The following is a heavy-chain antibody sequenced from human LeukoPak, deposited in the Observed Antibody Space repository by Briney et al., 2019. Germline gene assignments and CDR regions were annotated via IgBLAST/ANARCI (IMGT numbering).Heavy chain of an antibody. Sequence: PGGSLRLSCAAPGFTFSSYGMHWIRQAPGKGLEWVAVISYDGSNKYYADSVKGRFTISRDNSKNTLYLQMNSLRAEDTAVYYCAKVGKHDAFDIWGQGTMVTVSS. D-gene: IGHD7-27*01. CDR1: GFTFSSYG. CDR3: AKVGKHDAFDI. CDR2: ISYDGSNK. V-gene: IGHV3-30*18. J-gene: IGHJ3*02.